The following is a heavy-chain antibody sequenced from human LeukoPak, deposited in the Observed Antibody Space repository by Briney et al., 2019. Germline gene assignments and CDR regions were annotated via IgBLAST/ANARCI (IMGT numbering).Heavy chain of an antibody. V-gene: IGHV4-38-2*01. CDR1: GYSISSGYY. Sequence: PSETLSLTCAVSGYSISSGYYWGWIRQPPGKGLEWIGSIYHSGSTYYNPSLKSRVTISVDTSKNQFSLKLSSVTAADTAVYYCARQTGVLRFLEWLPDQIDYWGQRTLVTVSS. J-gene: IGHJ4*02. CDR3: ARQTGVLRFLEWLPDQIDY. D-gene: IGHD3-3*01. CDR2: IYHSGST.